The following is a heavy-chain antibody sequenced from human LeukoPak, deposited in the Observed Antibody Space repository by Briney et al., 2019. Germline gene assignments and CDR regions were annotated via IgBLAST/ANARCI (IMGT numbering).Heavy chain of an antibody. V-gene: IGHV1-2*02. J-gene: IGHJ4*02. Sequence: ASVKVSCKASGYTFTGYYMHWVRQAPGQGLGWMGWINPNSGGTNYAQKFQGRVTMTRDTSISTAYMELSRLRSDDTAVYYCARGITIFGVAKGYFDYWGQGTLVTVSS. CDR1: GYTFTGYY. CDR2: INPNSGGT. CDR3: ARGITIFGVAKGYFDY. D-gene: IGHD3-3*01.